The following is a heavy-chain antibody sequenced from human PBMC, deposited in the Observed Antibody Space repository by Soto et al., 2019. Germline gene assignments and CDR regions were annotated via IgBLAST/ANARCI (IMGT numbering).Heavy chain of an antibody. CDR1: GVTVSNNY. D-gene: IGHD5-18*01. V-gene: IGHV3-53*01. J-gene: IGHJ4*02. CDR3: ARDGYNSYWFAN. Sequence: XGSLRLSCAASGVTVSNNYMSWVRQAPGKGLEWVSIIYSGGNTYYADSVKGRFTISRDNSKNTLYLQMNSLRAEDTAVYYCARDGYNSYWFANWGQGTLVTVSS. CDR2: IYSGGNT.